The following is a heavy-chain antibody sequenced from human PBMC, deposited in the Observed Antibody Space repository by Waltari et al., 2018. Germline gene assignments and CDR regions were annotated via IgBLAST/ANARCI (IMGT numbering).Heavy chain of an antibody. CDR2: INVDGSST. J-gene: IGHJ4*02. D-gene: IGHD4-4*01. CDR3: TRGEINYSRFDY. CDR1: GITFRNYG. Sequence: VQLVESGGGVVQPGRSLRLSCVAYGITFRNYGMHWVRQAPGKGLAWGSRINVDGSSTVYANSVAGRFTISRDNAKNTVYLEMSGLRAEDTAVYYCTRGEINYSRFDYWGQGSLVTVSS. V-gene: IGHV3-74*02.